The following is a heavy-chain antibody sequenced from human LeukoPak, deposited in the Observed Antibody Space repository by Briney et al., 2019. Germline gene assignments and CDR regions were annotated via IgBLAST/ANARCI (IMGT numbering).Heavy chain of an antibody. CDR3: ARWCPRGGRAAAAYYYYYYTDV. CDR2: ISYDGSNK. D-gene: IGHD6-13*01. CDR1: GITFSSYA. V-gene: IGHV3-30-3*01. Sequence: PGGSLRLSCAASGITFSSYAMHWVRQAPGKGLEWVADISYDGSNKYYADSVKGRFTISRDNSKNTLYLQMNSLRAEDTAVYYCARWCPRGGRAAAAYYYYYYTDVWGKGTTVTVSS. J-gene: IGHJ6*03.